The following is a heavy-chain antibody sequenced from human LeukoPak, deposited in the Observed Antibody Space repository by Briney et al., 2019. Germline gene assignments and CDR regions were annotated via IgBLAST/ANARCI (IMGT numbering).Heavy chain of an antibody. J-gene: IGHJ4*02. CDR3: ARDGVGYCSSTSCLPIDY. Sequence: GASVKVSCKASGYTFTGYYMHWVRQAPGQGLEWMGWINPNSGGTNYAQKFQGRVTMTRDTSISTAYMELSRLRSDDTAVYYCARDGVGYCSSTSCLPIDYWGQGTLVTVPS. CDR2: INPNSGGT. CDR1: GYTFTGYY. D-gene: IGHD2-2*01. V-gene: IGHV1-2*02.